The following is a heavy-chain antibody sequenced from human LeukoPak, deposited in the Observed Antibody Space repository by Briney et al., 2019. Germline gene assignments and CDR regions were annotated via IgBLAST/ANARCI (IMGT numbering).Heavy chain of an antibody. J-gene: IGHJ4*02. D-gene: IGHD4-17*01. V-gene: IGHV4-39*01. CDR1: GGSISSSSYY. Sequence: PSETLSLTCTVSGGSISSSSYYWGWIRQPPGKGLGWIGSIYYSGSTYYNPSLKSRVTISVDTSKNQFSLKLSSVTAADTAVYYCARRGAASVTTWYFDYWGQGTLVTVSS. CDR2: IYYSGST. CDR3: ARRGAASVTTWYFDY.